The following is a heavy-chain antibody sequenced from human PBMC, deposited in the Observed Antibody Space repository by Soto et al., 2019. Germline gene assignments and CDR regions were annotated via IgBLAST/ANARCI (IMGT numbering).Heavy chain of an antibody. CDR3: ARTPNYDFWSDYAPPQAYDMDV. Sequence: SQTLSLTCAISGDSVSSNSAAWNWIRQSPSRGLEWLGRTYYRSKWYNDYAVSVKSRITINPDTSKNQFSLQLNSVTPEDTAVYYCARTPNYDFWSDYAPPQAYDMDVWGQGTTVTVSS. V-gene: IGHV6-1*01. CDR1: GDSVSSNSAA. CDR2: TYYRSKWYN. J-gene: IGHJ6*02. D-gene: IGHD3-3*01.